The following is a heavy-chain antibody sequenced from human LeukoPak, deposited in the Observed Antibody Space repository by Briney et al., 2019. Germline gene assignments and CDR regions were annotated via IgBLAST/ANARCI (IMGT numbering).Heavy chain of an antibody. CDR3: ARPNYYGSGRNYYFDY. CDR2: IDPSDSYT. J-gene: IGHJ4*02. CDR1: GYRFTSYW. D-gene: IGHD3-10*01. Sequence: TGASLQISCKGSGYRFTSYWISWVRQMPGKGLEWMGRIDPSDSYTNYSPSFQGHVTISADKSISTAYLQWSSLKASDTAMYYCARPNYYGSGRNYYFDYWGQGTLVTVSS. V-gene: IGHV5-10-1*01.